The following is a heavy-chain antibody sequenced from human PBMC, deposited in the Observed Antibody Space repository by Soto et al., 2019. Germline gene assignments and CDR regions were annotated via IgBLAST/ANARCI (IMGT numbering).Heavy chain of an antibody. CDR2: IYYSGST. CDR3: ARGRRELLKTYFDY. J-gene: IGHJ4*02. D-gene: IGHD1-26*01. V-gene: IGHV4-39*01. CDR1: GGSISSSSYY. Sequence: SETLSLTCTVSGGSISSSSYYWGWIRQPPGKGLEWIGSIYYSGSTYYNPSLKSRVTISVDTSKNQFSLKLSSVTAADTAVYYCARGRRELLKTYFDYWGQGTLVTVS.